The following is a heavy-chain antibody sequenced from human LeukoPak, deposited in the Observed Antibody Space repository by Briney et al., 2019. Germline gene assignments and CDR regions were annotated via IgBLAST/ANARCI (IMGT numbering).Heavy chain of an antibody. CDR3: ARLMGPDDYYYYMDV. CDR1: GGSISSGDYY. D-gene: IGHD1-26*01. Sequence: SQTLSLTCTVSGGSISSGDYYWSWIRQPPGKGLEWIGYIYYSGSTNYNPSLKSRVTISVDTSKNQFSLKLSSVTAADTAVYYCARLMGPDDYYYYMDVWGKGTTVTVSS. J-gene: IGHJ6*03. V-gene: IGHV4-30-4*01. CDR2: IYYSGST.